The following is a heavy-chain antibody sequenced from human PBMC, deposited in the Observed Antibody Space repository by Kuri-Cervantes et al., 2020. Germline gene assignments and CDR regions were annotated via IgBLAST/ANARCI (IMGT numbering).Heavy chain of an antibody. CDR3: AHRYYDSSGYSFDY. CDR2: IFWDEGK. CDR1: GFSLRSTGVG. V-gene: IGHV2-5*02. D-gene: IGHD3-22*01. Sequence: SGPTLVKPTQTLTLTCTFSGFSLRSTGVGVGWIRQPPGKALEWLALIFWDEGKRYSPSLKSRLTISKDSSRNQVVLSLTNMDPVDTATYYCAHRYYDSSGYSFDYWGQGTLVTVSS. J-gene: IGHJ4*02.